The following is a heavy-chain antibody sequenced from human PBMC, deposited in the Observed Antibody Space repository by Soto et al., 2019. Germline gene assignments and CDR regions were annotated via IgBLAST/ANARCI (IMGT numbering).Heavy chain of an antibody. CDR2: IYYSGST. D-gene: IGHD6-6*01. CDR3: ARSSIAAPSYYFDY. CDR1: VGSISSGGYF. V-gene: IGHV4-31*03. Sequence: SETLSLTCTVSVGSISSGGYFWSWIRQHPGKGLEWIGYIYYSGSTYYNPSLKSRVTISVDTSKNQFSLKLSSVTAADTAVYYCARSSIAAPSYYFDYWGQGTLVTVSS. J-gene: IGHJ4*02.